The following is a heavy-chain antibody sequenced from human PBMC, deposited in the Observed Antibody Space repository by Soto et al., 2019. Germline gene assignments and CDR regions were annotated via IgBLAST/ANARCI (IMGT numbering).Heavy chain of an antibody. Sequence: SGPTLVNPTQTLTLTCTFSGFSLSTSGMCVSWIRQPPGKALEWLALIDWDDDKYYSTSLKTRLTISKDTSKNQVVLTMTNMDPVDTATYYCARIRSAKGYYDILTGYYNYYYGMDVWGQGT. CDR2: IDWDDDK. V-gene: IGHV2-70*01. J-gene: IGHJ6*02. D-gene: IGHD3-9*01. CDR1: GFSLSTSGMC. CDR3: ARIRSAKGYYDILTGYYNYYYGMDV.